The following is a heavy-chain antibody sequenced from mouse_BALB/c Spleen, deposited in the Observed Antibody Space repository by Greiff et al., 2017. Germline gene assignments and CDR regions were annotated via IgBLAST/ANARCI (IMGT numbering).Heavy chain of an antibody. V-gene: IGHV5-6-3*01. Sequence: EVKVEESGGGLVQPGGSLKLSCAASGFTFSSYGMSWVRQTPDKRLELVATINSNGGSTYYPDSVKGRFTISRDNAKNTLYLQMSSLKSEDTAMYYCAREKRDVYFDYWGQGTTLTVSS. CDR1: GFTFSSYG. J-gene: IGHJ2*01. CDR2: INSNGGST. CDR3: AREKRDVYFDY. D-gene: IGHD3-3*01.